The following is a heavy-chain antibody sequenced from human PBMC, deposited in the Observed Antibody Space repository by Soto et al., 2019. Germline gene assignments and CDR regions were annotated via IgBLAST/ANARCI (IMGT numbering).Heavy chain of an antibody. J-gene: IGHJ4*02. CDR1: GGSISSGDYY. CDR3: ARVGDRAMAVSD. D-gene: IGHD5-18*01. Sequence: QVQLQESGPGLVKPSQTLSLTCTVSGGSISSGDYYWSWIRQPPGKGLEWIGYIYYSGSTYSNPSLKSRVTISVDTSKNQFSLKLSSVTAADTAVYDCARVGDRAMAVSDWGQGTLVTVSS. V-gene: IGHV4-30-4*01. CDR2: IYYSGST.